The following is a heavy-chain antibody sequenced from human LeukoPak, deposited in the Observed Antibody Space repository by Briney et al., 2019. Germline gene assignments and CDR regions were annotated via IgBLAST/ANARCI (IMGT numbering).Heavy chain of an antibody. Sequence: GGSLRLSCAASGFTFSDYVMNWVRQAPGKGLEWVSVIYSGGTTYYADSVKGRFTISRDNSENTLYLQMNSLRVEDTAVYYCARDWGGRFDYWGQGTLVTVSS. CDR1: GFTFSDYV. V-gene: IGHV3-66*01. CDR2: IYSGGTT. J-gene: IGHJ4*02. D-gene: IGHD3-16*01. CDR3: ARDWGGRFDY.